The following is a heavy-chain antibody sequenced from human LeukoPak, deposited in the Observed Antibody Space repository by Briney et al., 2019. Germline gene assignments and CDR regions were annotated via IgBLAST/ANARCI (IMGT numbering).Heavy chain of an antibody. CDR2: ISSSGSAI. CDR1: GFTFNTYS. CDR3: ARGGSSAVNFQH. J-gene: IGHJ1*01. V-gene: IGHV3-48*04. Sequence: GGSLRLSCAASGFTFNTYSMNWVRQAPGKGLEWVSYISSSGSAIYYADSVKGRFTISRDNAKNSLYLQMNSLRAEDTALYYCARGGSSAVNFQHWGQGILVTVSS. D-gene: IGHD1-26*01.